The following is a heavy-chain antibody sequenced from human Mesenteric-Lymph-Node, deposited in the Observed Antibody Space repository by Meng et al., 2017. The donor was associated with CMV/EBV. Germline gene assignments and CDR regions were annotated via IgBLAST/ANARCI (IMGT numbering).Heavy chain of an antibody. CDR2: SSANGASM. D-gene: IGHD2-2*01. Sequence: GESLKISCAASGFTFSNAWMSWVRQAPGNGLEWVAYSSANGASMHYADSVKGRFTISRDNSKNTLYLQMNSLRAEDTAVYHCARDIVVVPAARAKGMDVWGQGTTVTVSS. CDR1: GFTFSNAW. CDR3: ARDIVVVPAARAKGMDV. J-gene: IGHJ6*02. V-gene: IGHV3-48*01.